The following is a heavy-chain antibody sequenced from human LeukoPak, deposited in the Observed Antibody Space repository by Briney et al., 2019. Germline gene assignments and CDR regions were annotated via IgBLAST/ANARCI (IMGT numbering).Heavy chain of an antibody. CDR2: IYTSGST. D-gene: IGHD3-22*01. V-gene: IGHV4-4*07. J-gene: IGHJ3*02. CDR1: GGSISSYY. Sequence: SETLSLTCTVSGGSISSYYWSWIRQPAGKGLEWIGRIYTSGSTNYNPSLKSRVTMSVDTSKNQFSPKLSSVTAADTAVYYCARLGVYYDSSGYSPPDAFDIWGQGTMVTVSS. CDR3: ARLGVYYDSSGYSPPDAFDI.